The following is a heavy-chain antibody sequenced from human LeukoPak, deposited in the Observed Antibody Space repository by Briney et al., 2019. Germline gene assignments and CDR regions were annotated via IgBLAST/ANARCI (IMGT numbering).Heavy chain of an antibody. Sequence: SETLSLTCTVSGGSISSGDYYWSWIRQPPGKGLEWIGYIYYSGSTYYNPSLKSRVTISVDTSKNQFSLKLSSVTAADTAVYCCARAYYYDSSGYFSYFDYWGQGTLVTVSS. CDR2: IYYSGST. D-gene: IGHD3-22*01. J-gene: IGHJ4*02. CDR1: GGSISSGDYY. V-gene: IGHV4-30-4*01. CDR3: ARAYYYDSSGYFSYFDY.